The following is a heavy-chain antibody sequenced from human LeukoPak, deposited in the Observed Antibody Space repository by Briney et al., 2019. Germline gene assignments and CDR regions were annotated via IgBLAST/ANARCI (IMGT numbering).Heavy chain of an antibody. J-gene: IGHJ4*02. Sequence: PGGSLRLSCTASGFTFGDYAMSWFRQAPGKGLEWVSVIYGGGSTFYADSVKGRSTISRDNSQNTMYLQMNGLRAEDTAVYYCATWPGAWYGEDYWGQGTLVTVSS. D-gene: IGHD3-10*01. CDR3: ATWPGAWYGEDY. V-gene: IGHV3-53*01. CDR2: IYGGGST. CDR1: GFTFGDYA.